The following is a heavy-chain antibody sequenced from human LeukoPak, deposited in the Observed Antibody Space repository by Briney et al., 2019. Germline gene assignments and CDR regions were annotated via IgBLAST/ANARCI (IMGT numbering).Heavy chain of an antibody. CDR2: ISGSGGST. V-gene: IGHV3-23*01. Sequence: GGSLSLSCAASGFTFSSYAMSWVRQAPGKGLEWVSVISGSGGSTYYADSVKGRFTISRDNSKNTLYLQMNSLRAADTAVYYCAKTPRRELWSAPFDYWGQGTLVTVSS. CDR3: AKTPRRELWSAPFDY. D-gene: IGHD5-18*01. J-gene: IGHJ4*02. CDR1: GFTFSSYA.